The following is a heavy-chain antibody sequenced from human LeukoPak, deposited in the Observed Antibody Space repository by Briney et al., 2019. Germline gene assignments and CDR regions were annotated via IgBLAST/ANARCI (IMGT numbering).Heavy chain of an antibody. CDR3: VSGRWSGYYFDT. Sequence: PSETLSLTCTVSGGSITSYHWSWIRQSPGKGLEWIGYINYSGTTNYNPSLKSRATMSVDTSKKQFSLRLISVTAADTAVYYCVSGRWSGYYFDTWGQGTRVTVSS. V-gene: IGHV4-59*01. CDR2: INYSGTT. J-gene: IGHJ4*02. D-gene: IGHD3-3*01. CDR1: GGSITSYH.